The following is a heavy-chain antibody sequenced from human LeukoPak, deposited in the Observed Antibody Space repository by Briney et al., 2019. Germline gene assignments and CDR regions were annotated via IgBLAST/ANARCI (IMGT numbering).Heavy chain of an antibody. CDR1: GGSFSGYY. CDR3: ARASGGSGSYYFLYRGDGMDV. Sequence: SETLSLTCAVYGGSFSGYYWSWIRQPPVKGLEWIGEINHSGSTNYNPSLKSRVTISVDTSKNQFSLKLSSVTAADTAVYYCARASGGSGSYYFLYRGDGMDVWGQGTTVTVSS. V-gene: IGHV4-34*01. D-gene: IGHD3-10*01. J-gene: IGHJ6*02. CDR2: INHSGST.